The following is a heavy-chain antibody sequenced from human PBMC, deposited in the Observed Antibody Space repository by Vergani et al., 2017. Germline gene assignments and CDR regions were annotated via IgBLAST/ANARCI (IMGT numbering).Heavy chain of an antibody. V-gene: IGHV4-59*01. CDR1: GGSISSYY. D-gene: IGHD1-26*01. CDR2: IYYSGST. CDR3: AGVGGSYYGWDY. J-gene: IGHJ4*02. Sequence: QVQLQESGPGLVKPSETLSLTCTVSGGSISSYYWSWIRHPPGKGLEWIGYIYYSGSTNYNPSLKSRVTISVDTSKNQFSLKLGSVTAADTAVYYCAGVGGSYYGWDYWGQGTLVTVSS.